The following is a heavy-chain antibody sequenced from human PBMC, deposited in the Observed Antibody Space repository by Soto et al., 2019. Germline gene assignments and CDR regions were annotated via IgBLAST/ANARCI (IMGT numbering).Heavy chain of an antibody. CDR3: AKASGHQHYYYGMDL. CDR1: GFTFSSYA. V-gene: IGHV3-23*01. J-gene: IGHJ6*02. D-gene: IGHD2-2*01. CDR2: ISGSGGST. Sequence: GGSLRLSCAASGFTFSSYAMSWVRQAPGKGLEWVSAISGSGGSTYYADSVKGRFTISRDNSKNTLYLQMNSPRAEDTAVYYCAKASGHQHYYYGMDLWGQVTTVTVPS.